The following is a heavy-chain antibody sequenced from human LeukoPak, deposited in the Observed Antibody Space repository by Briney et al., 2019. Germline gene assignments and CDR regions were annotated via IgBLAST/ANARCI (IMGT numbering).Heavy chain of an antibody. CDR2: ISSSGSTI. CDR3: ARSIYYYDSSGPFDY. V-gene: IGHV3-11*01. CDR1: GFTCSDYY. Sequence: GGSLRLSCAASGFTCSDYYMSWVRQAPGKGQEWVSYISSSGSTIYYADSVKGRFTISRDNAKNSLYLQMNSLRAEDTAVYYLARSIYYYDSSGPFDYWGQGTLVTVSS. J-gene: IGHJ4*02. D-gene: IGHD3-22*01.